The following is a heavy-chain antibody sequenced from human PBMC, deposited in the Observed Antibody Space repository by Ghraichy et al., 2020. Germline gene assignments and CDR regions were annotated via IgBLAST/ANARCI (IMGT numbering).Heavy chain of an antibody. CDR3: AARYSSGDFAFDI. D-gene: IGHD6-19*01. CDR1: GGTFSSYA. Sequence: SVKVSCKASGGTFSSYAISWVRQAPGQGLEWMGGIIPIFGTANYAQKFQGRVTITADESTSTAYMELSSLRSEDTAVYYCAARYSSGDFAFDIWGQGTMVTVSS. J-gene: IGHJ3*02. V-gene: IGHV1-69*13. CDR2: IIPIFGTA.